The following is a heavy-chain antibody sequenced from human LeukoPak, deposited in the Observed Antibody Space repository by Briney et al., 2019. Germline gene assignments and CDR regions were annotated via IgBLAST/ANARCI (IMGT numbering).Heavy chain of an antibody. D-gene: IGHD3-10*01. CDR3: ARTSARGAQFHY. CDR1: GGSISNYY. Sequence: PSETLSLTCTVSGGSISNYYWSWIRQPAGMGLEWIGRIYASGSTNYNPSLKSRVTMSVDTSNNQFSLNLSSVTAADTAVYYCARTSARGAQFHYWGQGTLVTVSS. J-gene: IGHJ4*02. V-gene: IGHV4-4*07. CDR2: IYASGST.